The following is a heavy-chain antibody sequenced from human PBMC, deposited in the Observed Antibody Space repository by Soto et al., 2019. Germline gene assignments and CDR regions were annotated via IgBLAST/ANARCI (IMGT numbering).Heavy chain of an antibody. D-gene: IGHD2-15*01. CDR3: AGVVVGATRQTGSDH. J-gene: IGHJ4*02. Sequence: QLLESGPGLVKPSETLSLTCTVSTGSITSVDYFWGWIRQPPGKGLEFIGSMHSSGGTYYSPYLKSRVSISMDKFKTLFSLKLTSVTTADTAVYFCAGVVVGATRQTGSDHWGQGTLVTVS. V-gene: IGHV4-39*01. CDR1: TGSITSVDYF. CDR2: MHSSGGT.